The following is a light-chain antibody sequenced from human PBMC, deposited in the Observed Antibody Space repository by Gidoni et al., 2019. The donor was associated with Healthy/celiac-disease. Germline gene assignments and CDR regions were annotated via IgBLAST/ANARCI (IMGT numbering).Light chain of an antibody. CDR3: QQYGSSPWT. V-gene: IGKV3-20*01. CDR2: GAS. Sequence: EIVLTQSPGTLSLSPGERATLSCRAIQSFSSSYLSCYQQKPGQAPRLLIYGASSRATGIPDRFSGSGSGTDFTLTISRLEPEDFAVYYCQQYGSSPWTFGQGTKVEIK. J-gene: IGKJ1*01. CDR1: QSFSSSY.